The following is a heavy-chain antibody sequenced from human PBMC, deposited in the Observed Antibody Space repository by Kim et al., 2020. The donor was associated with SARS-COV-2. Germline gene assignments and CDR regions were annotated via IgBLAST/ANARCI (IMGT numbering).Heavy chain of an antibody. CDR3: AKDRSGWQGSMDY. D-gene: IGHD6-19*01. J-gene: IGHJ4*02. V-gene: IGHV3-33*06. CDR2: IWYDGSNK. Sequence: GGSLRLSCAASGFTFSSYGMHWVRQAPGKGLEWVAVIWYDGSNKYYADSVKGRFTISRDNSKNTLYLQMNSLRAEDTAVYYCAKDRSGWQGSMDYWGQGTLVTVSS. CDR1: GFTFSSYG.